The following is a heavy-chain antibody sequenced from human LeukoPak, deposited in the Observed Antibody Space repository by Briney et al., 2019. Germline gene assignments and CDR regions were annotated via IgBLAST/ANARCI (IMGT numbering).Heavy chain of an antibody. D-gene: IGHD6-13*01. Sequence: GGSLSLSFTASGFTFSSYWMHWVRQVPGKGLVWVSRINSAGISTNYADSVKGRFTISRDNAKNTLYLQMNSLRAEDTAIYYCARDIAAAVDYGGQGTLVTVSS. V-gene: IGHV3-74*01. J-gene: IGHJ4*02. CDR3: ARDIAAAVDY. CDR1: GFTFSSYW. CDR2: INSAGIST.